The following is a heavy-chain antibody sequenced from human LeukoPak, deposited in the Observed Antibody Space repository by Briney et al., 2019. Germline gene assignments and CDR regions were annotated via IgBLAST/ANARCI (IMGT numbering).Heavy chain of an antibody. Sequence: GGSLRLSCAASGFTFSSYGMHWVRQAPGKGLEWVAFIRYDGSNKYYADSVKGRFTISRDNGKNSLYLQMNSLRAEDTAVYYCARALKGLRRRMGGTTTFEYYYYMDVWGKGTTVAISS. CDR1: GFTFSSYG. J-gene: IGHJ6*03. CDR2: IRYDGSNK. CDR3: ARALKGLRRRMGGTTTFEYYYYMDV. V-gene: IGHV3-30*02. D-gene: IGHD1-26*01.